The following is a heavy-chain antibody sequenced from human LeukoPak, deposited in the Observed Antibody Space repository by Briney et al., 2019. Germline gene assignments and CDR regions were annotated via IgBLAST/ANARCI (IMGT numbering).Heavy chain of an antibody. D-gene: IGHD3-9*01. CDR2: IYSDASST. V-gene: IGHV3-74*01. CDR3: VRGPVLQYFDWLFDY. CDR1: GFTFSTYW. Sequence: GGSLRLSCAASGFTFSTYWMHWVRQAPGKGLVWVSPIYSDASSTSYADSVKGRFTISRDNAKNTLYLQMNSLRGDDTAVYYCVRGPVLQYFDWLFDYWGQGTLVTVSS. J-gene: IGHJ4*02.